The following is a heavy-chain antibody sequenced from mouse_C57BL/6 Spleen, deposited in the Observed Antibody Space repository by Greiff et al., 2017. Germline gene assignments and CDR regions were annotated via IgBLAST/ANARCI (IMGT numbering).Heavy chain of an antibody. D-gene: IGHD2-3*01. CDR3: ANDGYYGGYFDV. Sequence: EVMLVESGGGLVKPGGSLKLSCAASGFTFSSYAMSWVRQTPEKRLEWVATISDGGSYTYYPDNVKGRFTISRDNAKNNLYLQMSHLKSEDTAMYYCANDGYYGGYFDVWGTGTTVTVSS. CDR1: GFTFSSYA. CDR2: ISDGGSYT. J-gene: IGHJ1*03. V-gene: IGHV5-4*03.